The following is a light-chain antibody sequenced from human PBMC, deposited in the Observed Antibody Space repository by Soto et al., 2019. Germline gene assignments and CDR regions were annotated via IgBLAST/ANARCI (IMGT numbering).Light chain of an antibody. Sequence: QSVLTQPASVSGSPGQSITISCAGTSSDIGGYNYVSWYQQHPGKAPKVMIYEVSNRPSGVSNRFSGSKSGNTASLTISGIQAEDEADYYCSSYTSSSTLYVFGSGTKVTVL. CDR2: EVS. J-gene: IGLJ1*01. CDR1: SSDIGGYNY. CDR3: SSYTSSSTLYV. V-gene: IGLV2-14*01.